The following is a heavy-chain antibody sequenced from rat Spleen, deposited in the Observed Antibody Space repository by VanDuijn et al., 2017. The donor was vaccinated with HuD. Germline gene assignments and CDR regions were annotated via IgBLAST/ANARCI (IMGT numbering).Heavy chain of an antibody. CDR3: AKTTVAYYYVMDA. D-gene: IGHD1-3*01. CDR2: INSAGNT. V-gene: IGHV3-3*01. J-gene: IGHJ4*01. Sequence: EVQLQESGPGPVKPSQSLSLTCSVTGYSISSSYTWNWIRKFPGNKLEWMGYINSAGNTNYNPPLKSRISITRDTSKNQFFLQLNSVTTEDTATYYCAKTTVAYYYVMDAWGQGASVTVSS. CDR1: GYSISSSYT.